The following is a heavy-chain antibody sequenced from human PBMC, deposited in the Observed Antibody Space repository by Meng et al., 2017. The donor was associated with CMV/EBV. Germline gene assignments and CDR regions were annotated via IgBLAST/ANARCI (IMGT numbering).Heavy chain of an antibody. D-gene: IGHD3-3*01. CDR3: ARRLSTYDFWSGYSSRGMDV. J-gene: IGHJ6*02. CDR1: GYTFTGYY. Sequence: SVKVSCKASGYTFTGYYMHWVRQAPGQGLEWMGGIIPILGIANYAQKFQGRVTITADKSTSTAYMELSSLRSEDTAVYYCARRLSTYDFWSGYSSRGMDVWGQGTTVTVSS. CDR2: IIPILGIA. V-gene: IGHV1-69*10.